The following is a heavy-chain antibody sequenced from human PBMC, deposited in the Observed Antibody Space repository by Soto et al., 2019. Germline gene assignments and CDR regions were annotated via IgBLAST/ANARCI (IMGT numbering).Heavy chain of an antibody. D-gene: IGHD6-13*01. J-gene: IGHJ5*02. Sequence: SETLSLTCTVSGGSISSYYWSWIRQPPGKGLEWIGYIYYSGSTNYNPSLKSRVTISVDTSKNQFSLKLSSVTAADTAVYYCAREHSRRNWLDPWGQGTLVTVSS. CDR1: GGSISSYY. CDR3: AREHSRRNWLDP. V-gene: IGHV4-59*01. CDR2: IYYSGST.